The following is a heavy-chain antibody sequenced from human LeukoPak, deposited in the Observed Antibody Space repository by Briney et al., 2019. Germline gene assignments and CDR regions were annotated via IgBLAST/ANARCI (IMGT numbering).Heavy chain of an antibody. CDR2: IYYTGTT. D-gene: IGHD3-22*01. CDR3: ARPRDDSTGYYLGY. V-gene: IGHV4-39*02. Sequence: SETLSLTCTVSGGSIRGSSYYWGWIRQPPGKGLEWIGNIYYTGTTYYNPSLKSRVTISVDTSKNHFSLRLRSVTAADTAVYFCARPRDDSTGYYLGYWGHGTLVTVSS. J-gene: IGHJ1*01. CDR1: GGSIRGSSYY.